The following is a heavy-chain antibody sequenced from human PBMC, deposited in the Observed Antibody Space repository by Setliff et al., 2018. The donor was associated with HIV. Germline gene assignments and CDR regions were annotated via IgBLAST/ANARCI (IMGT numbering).Heavy chain of an antibody. Sequence: ASVKVSCKASGYTFTGYYMHWVRQAPGQGLEWMGWINGGNGKTKYSQNFQDRVTFTRDTSATTAYMDLSSLTSEDTAVYFCAGGPVAGLMRKWGQGTQVTVSS. CDR1: GYTFTGYY. V-gene: IGHV1-3*01. J-gene: IGHJ4*02. CDR2: INGGNGKT. D-gene: IGHD6-19*01. CDR3: AGGPVAGLMRK.